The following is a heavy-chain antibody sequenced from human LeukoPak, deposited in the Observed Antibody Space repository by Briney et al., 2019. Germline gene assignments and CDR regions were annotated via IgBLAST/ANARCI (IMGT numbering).Heavy chain of an antibody. CDR2: ISSSGSTI. Sequence: GGSLRLSCAASGFTFSSYEMNWVRQAPGKGLEWVSYISSSGSTIYYADSVKGRFTISRDNAKNSLHLQMNSLRAEDTAVYYCARDLVSESGPYYYYYGMDVWGQGTTVTVSS. CDR3: ARDLVSESGPYYYYYGMDV. CDR1: GFTFSSYE. J-gene: IGHJ6*02. V-gene: IGHV3-48*03. D-gene: IGHD1-14*01.